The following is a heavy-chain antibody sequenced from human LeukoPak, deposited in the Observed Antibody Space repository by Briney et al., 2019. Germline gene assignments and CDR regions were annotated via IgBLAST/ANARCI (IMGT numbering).Heavy chain of an antibody. J-gene: IGHJ5*02. D-gene: IGHD2-2*01. CDR1: GYTFNHHG. CDR3: ARGTSPRGYCSSTSCYENWFDP. V-gene: IGHV1-18*01. Sequence: GASVKVSCKASGYTFNHHGISWVRQAPGQGLEWMGWISCFNGDTHYAQKFRGRVTMTTDTSTTTAYMELSRLRSDDTAVYYCARGTSPRGYCSSTSCYENWFDPWGQGTLVTVSS. CDR2: ISCFNGDT.